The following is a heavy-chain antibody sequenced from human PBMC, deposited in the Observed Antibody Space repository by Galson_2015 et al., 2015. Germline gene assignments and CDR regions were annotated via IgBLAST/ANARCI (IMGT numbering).Heavy chain of an antibody. V-gene: IGHV4-31*03. D-gene: IGHD3-22*01. CDR3: AREKMSGYYYYFDY. J-gene: IGHJ4*02. Sequence: TLSLTCTVSGGSISSGGYYWSWIRQHPGKGLEWIGYIYYSGGTYYNPSLKSRVTISVDTSKNQFSLKLSSVTAADTAVYYCAREKMSGYYYYFDYWGQGTLVTVSS. CDR2: IYYSGGT. CDR1: GGSISSGGYY.